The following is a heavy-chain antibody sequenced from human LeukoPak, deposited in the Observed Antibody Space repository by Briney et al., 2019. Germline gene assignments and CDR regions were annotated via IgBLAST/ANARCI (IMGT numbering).Heavy chain of an antibody. CDR1: GYTFTSYG. CDR3: ARDKGASERYCSSTSCYLGYYYYGMDV. D-gene: IGHD2-2*01. J-gene: IGHJ6*02. Sequence: ASVKVSCKASGYTFTSYGISWVRQAPGQGLEWIGWISAYNGNTNYAQKLQGRVTMTTDTSTSTAYMELRSLRSDDTAVYYCARDKGASERYCSSTSCYLGYYYYGMDVWGQGTTVAVSS. V-gene: IGHV1-18*01. CDR2: ISAYNGNT.